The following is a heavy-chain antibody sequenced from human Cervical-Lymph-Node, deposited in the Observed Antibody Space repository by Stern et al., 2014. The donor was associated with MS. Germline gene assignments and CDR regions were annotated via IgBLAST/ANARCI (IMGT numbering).Heavy chain of an antibody. J-gene: IGHJ6*02. CDR3: MGVGDAMDV. CDR1: GFSISSLG. V-gene: IGHV3-30*03. Sequence: VQLVESGGGVVQPGRSLRLSCAASGFSISSLGMHWVRQAPGKGLEWVAVISFVGSNKKYGDAVKGRFSISSDNSNNTMYLQMKSLRPEDTAVYYCMGVGDAMDVWGQGTTVIVS. CDR2: ISFVGSNK.